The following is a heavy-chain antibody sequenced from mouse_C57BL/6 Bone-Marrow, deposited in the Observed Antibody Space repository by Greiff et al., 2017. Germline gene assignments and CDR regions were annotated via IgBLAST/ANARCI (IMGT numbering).Heavy chain of an antibody. V-gene: IGHV14-4*01. Sequence: QLQQSGAELVRPGASVKLSCTASGFNIKDDYMHWVKQRPEQGLEWIGWIDPENGDTEYASKFQGKATITADTSSNTAYLQLSSLTSEDTAVYYCTTWRGDYFDYWGQGTTLTGSS. CDR2: IDPENGDT. CDR3: TTWRGDYFDY. CDR1: GFNIKDDY. J-gene: IGHJ2*01.